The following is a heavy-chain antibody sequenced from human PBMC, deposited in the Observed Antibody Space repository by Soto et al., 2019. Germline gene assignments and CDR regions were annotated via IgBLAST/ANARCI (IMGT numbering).Heavy chain of an antibody. Sequence: GGSLRLSCAASGFTFSSYAMSWVRQAPGRGLEWVSAISGSGGSTYYADSVKGRFTISRDNSKSTVYLELNNLSAEDTAVYHCAKNQGVELVPLATVDWFDPWGQGSVVTVSS. J-gene: IGHJ5*02. D-gene: IGHD1-26*01. V-gene: IGHV3-23*01. CDR3: AKNQGVELVPLATVDWFDP. CDR2: ISGSGGST. CDR1: GFTFSSYA.